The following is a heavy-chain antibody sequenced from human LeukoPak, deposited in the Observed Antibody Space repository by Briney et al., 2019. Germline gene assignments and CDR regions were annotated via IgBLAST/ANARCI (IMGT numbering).Heavy chain of an antibody. J-gene: IGHJ5*02. Sequence: GASVKVSCKASGGTFSSYAISWVRQAPGQGLEWMGGIIPIFGTANYAQKFQGRVTITADESTSTAYMELSSLRSEDTAVYYCAGDNSYCSGGSCYSILKWFDPWGQGTLVTVSS. CDR3: AGDNSYCSGGSCYSILKWFDP. D-gene: IGHD2-15*01. CDR1: GGTFSSYA. CDR2: IIPIFGTA. V-gene: IGHV1-69*13.